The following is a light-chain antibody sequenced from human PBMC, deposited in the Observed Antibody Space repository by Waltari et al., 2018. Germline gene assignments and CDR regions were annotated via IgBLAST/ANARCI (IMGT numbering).Light chain of an antibody. CDR1: QGISKV. J-gene: IGKJ4*01. Sequence: DIQMTQSTSSLAASVGDRVTLTCRASQGISKVLAWFRQKPGKAPESLIYGASSLQSGVPSRFSGSGSGTDFTLTISSLQPEDFATYYCQQSHTTPRFSFGGGTKVDIK. CDR2: GAS. CDR3: QQSHTTPRFS. V-gene: IGKV1-16*01.